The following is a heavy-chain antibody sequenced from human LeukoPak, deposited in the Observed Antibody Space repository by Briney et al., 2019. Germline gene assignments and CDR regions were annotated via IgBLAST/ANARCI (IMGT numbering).Heavy chain of an antibody. V-gene: IGHV4-61*01. CDR1: GGSVSSGSYY. CDR3: ASGIAASYFDY. CDR2: IYYSGST. D-gene: IGHD6-13*01. Sequence: SETLSLTCTVSGGSVSSGSYYWSWIPQPPGQGLVWIGYIYYSGSTNSNPSHKSRVTISVDTSKNQFSLKLSSVTAADTAEYYCASGIAASYFDYWGQGTLVTVSS. J-gene: IGHJ4*02.